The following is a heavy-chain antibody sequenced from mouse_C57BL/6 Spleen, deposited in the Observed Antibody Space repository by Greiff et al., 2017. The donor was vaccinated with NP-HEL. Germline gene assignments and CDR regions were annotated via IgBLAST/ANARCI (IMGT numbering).Heavy chain of an antibody. Sequence: EVQRVESGGDLVKPGGSLKLSCAASGFTFSSYGMSWVRQTPDKRLEWVATISSGGSYTYYPDSVKGRFTISRDNAKNTLYLQMSSLKSEDTAMYYCARHRTNYGSLNAMDYWGQGTSVTVSS. V-gene: IGHV5-6*01. J-gene: IGHJ4*01. CDR2: ISSGGSYT. CDR3: ARHRTNYGSLNAMDY. CDR1: GFTFSSYG. D-gene: IGHD1-1*01.